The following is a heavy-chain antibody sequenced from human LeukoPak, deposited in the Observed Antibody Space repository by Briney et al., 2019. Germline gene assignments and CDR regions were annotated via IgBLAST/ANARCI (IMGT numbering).Heavy chain of an antibody. D-gene: IGHD5-24*01. CDR1: GFTFIRHY. Sequence: PGGSLRLSCVASGFTFIRHYMHWVRQAPGKGLGWVSRIKTDGSNTIYADSVKGRFTISRDNAKNTLYLQMSSLRVEDTAVYYCGGSEDGYIDYWGQGTLVTVSS. CDR2: IKTDGSNT. CDR3: GGSEDGYIDY. J-gene: IGHJ4*02. V-gene: IGHV3-74*01.